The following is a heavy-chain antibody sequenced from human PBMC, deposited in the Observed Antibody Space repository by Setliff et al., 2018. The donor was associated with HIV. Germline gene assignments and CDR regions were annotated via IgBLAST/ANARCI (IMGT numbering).Heavy chain of an antibody. V-gene: IGHV3-15*07. CDR2: IKSKSDGGTT. Sequence: GGSLRLSCAASGFTFNKAWMNWVRQAPGKGLEWVGRIKSKSDGGTTDYAPPVKGRFSISRDDSKSTQYLQMNSLRPEDTGIYYCTTVVDYDNSDATDHWGPGSLVTVSS. CDR3: TTVVDYDNSDATDH. J-gene: IGHJ4*02. CDR1: GFTFNKAW. D-gene: IGHD3-22*01.